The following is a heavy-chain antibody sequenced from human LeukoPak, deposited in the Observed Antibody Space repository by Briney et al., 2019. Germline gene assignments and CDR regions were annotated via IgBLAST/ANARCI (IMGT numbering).Heavy chain of an antibody. D-gene: IGHD1-26*01. CDR1: GYTFTSYG. Sequence: ASVKVSCKASGYTFTSYGISWVRQAPGQGLEWMGWISAYNGNTNYAQKLQGRVTMSTDTSTSTAYMELRSVGSADTAGYYGARGGGGWANDYWGQGTLVTVSS. J-gene: IGHJ4*02. V-gene: IGHV1-18*01. CDR2: ISAYNGNT. CDR3: ARGGGGWANDY.